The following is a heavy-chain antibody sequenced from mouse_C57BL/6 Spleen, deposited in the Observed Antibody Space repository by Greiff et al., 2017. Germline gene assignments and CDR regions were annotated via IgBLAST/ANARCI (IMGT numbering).Heavy chain of an antibody. CDR3: ARRESDYYGSSSYYCDY. CDR2: INPYNGDT. CDR1: GYSFTGYF. V-gene: IGHV1-20*01. Sequence: VQLQQSGPELVKPGDSVKISCKASGYSFTGYFMNWVMQSHGKSLEWIGRINPYNGDTFYNQKFKGKATLTVDKSSSTAHMELGSLTSEDSAVYYCARRESDYYGSSSYYCDYWGQGTTLTVSS. J-gene: IGHJ2*01. D-gene: IGHD1-1*01.